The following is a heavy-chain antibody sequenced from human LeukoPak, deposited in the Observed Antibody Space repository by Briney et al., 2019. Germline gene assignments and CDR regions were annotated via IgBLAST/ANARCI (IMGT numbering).Heavy chain of an antibody. D-gene: IGHD3-22*01. CDR2: VKEDGSEK. CDR1: GFTFSNYW. V-gene: IGHV3-7*05. J-gene: IGHJ4*02. CDR3: ARDDSTGYLYFDH. Sequence: PGGSLRLSCVASGFTFSNYWMSWVRQAPGKGLEWVANVKEDGSEKYYVDSVKGRFTISRDNAKNPLYLQMNSLRAEDTAVYYCARDDSTGYLYFDHWGQGTLVTVSS.